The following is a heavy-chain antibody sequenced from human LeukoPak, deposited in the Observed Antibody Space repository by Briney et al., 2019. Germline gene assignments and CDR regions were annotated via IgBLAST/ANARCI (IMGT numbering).Heavy chain of an antibody. V-gene: IGHV4-4*07. CDR3: ASTSMSPPRFDY. J-gene: IGHJ4*02. CDR2: IYTSGST. D-gene: IGHD2/OR15-2a*01. Sequence: SETLSLTCTVSGGSISGYYWSWIRQPAGKGLEWIGRIYTSGSTNYNPSLKSRVTMSVDTSKNQFSLKLSSVTAADTAVYYCASTSMSPPRFDYWGQGTLVTVSS. CDR1: GGSISGYY.